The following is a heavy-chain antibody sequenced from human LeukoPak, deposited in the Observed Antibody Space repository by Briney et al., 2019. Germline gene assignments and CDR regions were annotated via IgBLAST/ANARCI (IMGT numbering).Heavy chain of an antibody. D-gene: IGHD3-22*01. Sequence: GGSLRLSCAASGFTFTKYAMSWVRQAAGKGLEWVSAIGGIGTKTFYAESVKGRFTISRDNSNNILFLQMDSLRAEDTAMYYCAKTNYYDTTDDKPYTPHFDYWGQGALVTVSS. CDR2: IGGIGTKT. V-gene: IGHV3-23*01. J-gene: IGHJ4*02. CDR3: AKTNYYDTTDDKPYTPHFDY. CDR1: GFTFTKYA.